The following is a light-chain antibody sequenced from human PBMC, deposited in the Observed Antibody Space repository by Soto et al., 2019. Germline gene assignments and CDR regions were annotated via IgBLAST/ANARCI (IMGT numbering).Light chain of an antibody. Sequence: EIVLTQSPGTLSLSPGERATLSCRSSQSVSSGYLAWYQQKPGQAPRLLIFRAFNRATGIPDRFSGSGSGKDFTRTISRLEPEDFAVYYCQQYVASPPSWTFGQGTKVEIK. CDR1: QSVSSGY. CDR3: QQYVASPPSWT. J-gene: IGKJ1*01. CDR2: RAF. V-gene: IGKV3-20*01.